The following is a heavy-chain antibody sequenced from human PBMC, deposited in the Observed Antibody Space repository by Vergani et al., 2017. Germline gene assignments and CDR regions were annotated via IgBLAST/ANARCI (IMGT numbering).Heavy chain of an antibody. J-gene: IGHJ4*02. V-gene: IGHV5-51*01. CDR1: GYSFTSYW. CDR3: ARGQVYYYDSSGYLVTSFDY. Sequence: EVQLVQSGAEVKKPGESLKISCKGSGYSFTSYWIVWVRQMPGKGLAWMGIIYPGDSETRYSPSFQGQVTITDDKSISTAYLQWSSLKASDTAMYYCARGQVYYYDSSGYLVTSFDYWGQGTLVTVSS. CDR2: IYPGDSET. D-gene: IGHD3-22*01.